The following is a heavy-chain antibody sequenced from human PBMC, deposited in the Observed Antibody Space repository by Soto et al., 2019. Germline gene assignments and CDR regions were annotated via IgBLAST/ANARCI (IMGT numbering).Heavy chain of an antibody. V-gene: IGHV4-39*01. CDR2: MYYSGRT. J-gene: IGHJ5*02. CDR3: ASPKTIRAAAGNGWFDP. Sequence: SETLSLSCTVSGGSISSSTYYWGWIRQPPGKGLEWIGSMYYSGRTYYNPSLKSRVTISVDTSKNQFSLKLNSVTAADTAVYYCASPKTIRAAAGNGWFDPWGQGTLVT. D-gene: IGHD6-13*01. CDR1: GGSISSSTYY.